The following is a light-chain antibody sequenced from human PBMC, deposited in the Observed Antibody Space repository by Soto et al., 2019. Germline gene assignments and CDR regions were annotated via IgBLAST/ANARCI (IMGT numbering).Light chain of an antibody. J-gene: IGKJ1*01. CDR2: AAS. Sequence: DLQMTQSPSSLSASVGDRVTITCRASQSISSYLNWYQQKPGKDPKLLIYAASSLQSGVPSRFSGSGSGTDFNLTISSLQPEDFATYYCQQSYSTPRTVGQGTKVEIK. CDR1: QSISSY. V-gene: IGKV1-39*01. CDR3: QQSYSTPRT.